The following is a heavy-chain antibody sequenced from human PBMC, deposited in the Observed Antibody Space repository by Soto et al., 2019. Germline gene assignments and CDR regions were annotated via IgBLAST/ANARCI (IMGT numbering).Heavy chain of an antibody. D-gene: IGHD6-13*01. Sequence: GGSLRLSCAASGFTFSSYGMHWVRQAPGKGLEWVAVISYDGSNKYYADSVKGRFTISRDNSKNTLYLQMNSLRAEDTAVYYCAKGAKYSSSWSTLYYFDYWGQGTLVTVSS. CDR2: ISYDGSNK. J-gene: IGHJ4*02. CDR1: GFTFSSYG. CDR3: AKGAKYSSSWSTLYYFDY. V-gene: IGHV3-30*18.